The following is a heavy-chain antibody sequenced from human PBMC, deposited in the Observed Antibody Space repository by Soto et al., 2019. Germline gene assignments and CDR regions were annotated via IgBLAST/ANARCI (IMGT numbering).Heavy chain of an antibody. CDR2: IYSGGST. J-gene: IGHJ6*03. D-gene: IGHD1-1*01. CDR1: GFTVSSNY. V-gene: IGHV3-66*01. CDR3: ARATSRASSTFNYYYYMDV. Sequence: GGSLRLSCAASGFTVSSNYMSWVRQAPGKGLEWVSVIYSGGSTYYADSVKGRFTISRDNSKNTLYLQMNSLRAEDTAVYYCARATSRASSTFNYYYYMDVWGKGTTVTVSS.